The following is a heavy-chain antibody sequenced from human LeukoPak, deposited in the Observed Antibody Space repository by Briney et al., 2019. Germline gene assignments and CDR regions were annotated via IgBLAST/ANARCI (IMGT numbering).Heavy chain of an antibody. CDR1: GGSISSSSYY. V-gene: IGHV4-39*01. CDR2: IYFSGAT. J-gene: IGHJ4*02. D-gene: IGHD1-7*01. Sequence: SETLSLTCTVSGGSISSSSYYCGWIRQPPGKWLEWIGSIYFSGATYYHPSLKSRVTISVDTSKNQFSLKLSSVTAADTAVYDCARHAITGTTGWGQGTLVTVSS. CDR3: ARHAITGTTG.